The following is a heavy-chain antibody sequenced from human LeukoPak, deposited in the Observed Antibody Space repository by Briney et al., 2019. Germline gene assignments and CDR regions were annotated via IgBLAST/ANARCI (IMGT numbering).Heavy chain of an antibody. Sequence: NPSETLSLTCAVYGGSFSGYYWSWIRQPPGKGLEWIGEINHSGSTKYNPSLKSRVTISVDRSKNQFSLKLSSVTAADTAVYYCAREGRIGSGYYPLFDYWGQGTLVTVSS. J-gene: IGHJ4*02. CDR3: AREGRIGSGYYPLFDY. D-gene: IGHD3-22*01. CDR1: GGSFSGYY. CDR2: INHSGST. V-gene: IGHV4-34*01.